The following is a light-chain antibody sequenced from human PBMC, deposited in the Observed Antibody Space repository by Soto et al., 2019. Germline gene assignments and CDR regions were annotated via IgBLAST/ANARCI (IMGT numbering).Light chain of an antibody. CDR2: AAS. Sequence: DIQMTQSPSSVSASVGDRVTITCRASQVISTWLAWYQQKPGQAPKLLIYAASVLESGVPPRFSGSGSGTDFTLTVSSVQPEDFATYYCQQSYSMPWTFGQGTKVDIK. V-gene: IGKV1-12*01. J-gene: IGKJ1*01. CDR1: QVISTW. CDR3: QQSYSMPWT.